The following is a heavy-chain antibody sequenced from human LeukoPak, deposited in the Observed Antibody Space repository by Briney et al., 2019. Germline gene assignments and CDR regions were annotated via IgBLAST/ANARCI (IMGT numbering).Heavy chain of an antibody. CDR2: IRYDGSAK. J-gene: IGHJ4*02. CDR1: GFTFSSYG. Sequence: GGSLRLSCAAPGFTFSSYGMHWVRQAPGKGLEWVAFIRYDGSAKYYADSVKGRFTISRDKSKNTVYMEMNSLRAADTAVYYCAKVDFDYWGQGTLVTVSS. V-gene: IGHV3-30*02. CDR3: AKVDFDY.